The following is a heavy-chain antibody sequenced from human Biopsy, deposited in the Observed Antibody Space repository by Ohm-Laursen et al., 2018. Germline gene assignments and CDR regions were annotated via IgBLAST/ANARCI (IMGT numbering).Heavy chain of an antibody. D-gene: IGHD2-15*01. CDR3: ARPMSRVVAYGMDV. CDR1: GLRFSMYA. J-gene: IGHJ6*02. CDR2: IGGSGGGT. Sequence: SLRLSCTASGLRFSMYAMGWVRQAPGKGLERVSAIGGSGGGTYYADSVKGRFTISRDDSKNTVYLQMNSLRVEDRAVYYCARPMSRVVAYGMDVWGQGTTVTVSS. V-gene: IGHV3-23*01.